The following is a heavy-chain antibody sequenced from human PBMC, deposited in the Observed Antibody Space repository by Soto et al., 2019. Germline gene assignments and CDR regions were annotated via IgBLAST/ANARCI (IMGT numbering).Heavy chain of an antibody. CDR2: IFPNVGTA. CDR1: GGSFSTNE. D-gene: IGHD6-19*01. V-gene: IGHV1-69*13. CDR3: ARARYSSRWGTFDR. J-gene: IGHJ4*02. Sequence: ASVKVSCKAYGGSFSTNEIDWLRQAPGRGLEWMGRIFPNVGTADYAQKFEGRLSIIADESTSTVFMELSRLISADTAVYFCARARYSSRWGTFDRWGQGTQVTVSS.